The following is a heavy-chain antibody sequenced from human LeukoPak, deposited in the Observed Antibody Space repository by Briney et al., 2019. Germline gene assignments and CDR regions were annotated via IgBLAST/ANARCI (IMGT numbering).Heavy chain of an antibody. CDR2: INPNTGGT. V-gene: IGHV1-2*06. J-gene: IGHJ4*02. CDR1: GYTFTDYY. D-gene: IGHD3-22*01. Sequence: ASVKVSCKASGYTFTDYYMRWVRQAPGQGLEWMGRINPNTGGTNYAQKFQGRVTMTRDTPISTAYMELNRLRSDDTAVYYCASLGPDSSGYFMVDYWGQGTLVTVSS. CDR3: ASLGPDSSGYFMVDY.